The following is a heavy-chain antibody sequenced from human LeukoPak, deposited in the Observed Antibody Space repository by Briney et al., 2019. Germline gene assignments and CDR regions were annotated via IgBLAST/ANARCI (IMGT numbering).Heavy chain of an antibody. V-gene: IGHV4-34*01. CDR3: ARGYKIGVGALGY. CDR1: GGSFSDYY. CDR2: MNNSGST. Sequence: SETLSLTCAVYGGSFSDYYWSWMRQPPGKGLEWIGEMNNSGSTNYNPFLKSRVTISVDTSKNQFSLKLSSVTAADTAVYYCARGYKIGVGALGYWGQGTLVTVSS. J-gene: IGHJ4*02. D-gene: IGHD1-26*01.